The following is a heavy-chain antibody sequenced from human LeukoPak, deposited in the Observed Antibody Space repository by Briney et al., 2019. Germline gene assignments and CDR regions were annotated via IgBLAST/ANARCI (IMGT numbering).Heavy chain of an antibody. CDR2: ISGSGGST. V-gene: IGHV3-23*01. D-gene: IGHD4-23*01. CDR3: AKGRAGDYGGKPRQGY. Sequence: PGGSLRLSCAVSGFTFSSYAMSWVRQAPGKGLEWVSAISGSGGSTYYADSVKGRFTISRDNSKNTLYLQMNSLRAEDTAVYYCAKGRAGDYGGKPRQGYWGQGTLVTVSS. J-gene: IGHJ4*02. CDR1: GFTFSSYA.